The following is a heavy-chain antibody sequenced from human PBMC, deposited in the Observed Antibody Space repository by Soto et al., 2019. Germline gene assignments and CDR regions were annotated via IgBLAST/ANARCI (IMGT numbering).Heavy chain of an antibody. J-gene: IGHJ5*02. Sequence: VQLQESGPGLVKPSETLSLTCTVSGGSVNSYDWSWIRQPPGKGLEWIGYMYYRGTTKYNPSLQSRVTISVDTSKNQFSLKLSSVTAADTAVYYCATTGGYSFGDMGVDPWGQGTLVTVSS. CDR2: MYYRGTT. CDR1: GGSVNSYD. V-gene: IGHV4-59*02. CDR3: ATTGGYSFGDMGVDP. D-gene: IGHD5-18*01.